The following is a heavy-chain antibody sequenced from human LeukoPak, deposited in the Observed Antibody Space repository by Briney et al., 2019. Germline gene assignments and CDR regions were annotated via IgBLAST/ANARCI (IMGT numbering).Heavy chain of an antibody. CDR3: VRGRGSYGWFDP. CDR2: ISGDGTAR. V-gene: IGHV3-74*01. CDR1: GFTSSSYW. Sequence: GGSLRLSCAASGFTSSSYWMHWVRQVPGKGLVWVTRISGDGTARNYADSVKGRFTISRDDAKNTVDLQMNSLRGEDTAVYYCVRGRGSYGWFDPWGQGTLVTVSS. J-gene: IGHJ5*02. D-gene: IGHD3-10*01.